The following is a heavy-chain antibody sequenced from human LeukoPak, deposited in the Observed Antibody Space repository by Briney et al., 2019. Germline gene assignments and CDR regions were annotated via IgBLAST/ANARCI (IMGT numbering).Heavy chain of an antibody. J-gene: IGHJ5*02. Sequence: GGSLSLSCAASGFTFSSYSMNWVRQAPGKGLEWVSSISSSSSYIYYADSVKGRFTISRDNAKNSLYLQMNSLRAEDTAVYYCARDRVAAAGTNWFDPWGQGTLVTVSS. CDR1: GFTFSSYS. CDR2: ISSSSSYI. D-gene: IGHD6-13*01. V-gene: IGHV3-21*01. CDR3: ARDRVAAAGTNWFDP.